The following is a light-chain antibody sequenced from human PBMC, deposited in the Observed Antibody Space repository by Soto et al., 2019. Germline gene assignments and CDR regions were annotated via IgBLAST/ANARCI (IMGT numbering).Light chain of an antibody. CDR2: DAS. CDR1: QSVGSY. J-gene: IGKJ4*01. Sequence: EIVLTQSPATLSLSPGERATPSCRASQSVGSYLAWYQQKPGQAPRLLIYDASHRASGIPARFSGSGSGTDFTLTISGLEPEDFAVYYCQQRYNWPPLTFGGGTKVEIK. V-gene: IGKV3-11*01. CDR3: QQRYNWPPLT.